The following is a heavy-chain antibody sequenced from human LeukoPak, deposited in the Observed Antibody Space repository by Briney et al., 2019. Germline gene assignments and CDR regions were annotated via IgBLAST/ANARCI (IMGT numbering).Heavy chain of an antibody. J-gene: IGHJ5*02. CDR1: GGSISSSNW. CDR2: IYHSGST. D-gene: IGHD3-10*01. CDR3: ARGGYYGSGNDFRFDP. Sequence: SETLSLTCAVSGGSISSSNWWGWVRQPPGKGLEWIGEIYHSGSTNYNPSLKSRVTISVDTSKNQFSLKLSSVTAADTAIYYCARGGYYGSGNDFRFDPWGQGTLVTVSS. V-gene: IGHV4-4*02.